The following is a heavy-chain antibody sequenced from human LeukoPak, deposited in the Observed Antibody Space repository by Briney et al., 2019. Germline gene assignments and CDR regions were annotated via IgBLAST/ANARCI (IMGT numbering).Heavy chain of an antibody. Sequence: GASVKVSCKASGYTFTNYGINWVRQAPGQGLEWMGWISAYNGNTNYTQKLQGRVTMTTDTSTSTAYMELRSLRSDDTAVYYCAREYSSSWFDPWGQGTLVTVSS. CDR2: ISAYNGNT. V-gene: IGHV1-18*01. CDR3: AREYSSSWFDP. D-gene: IGHD6-13*01. CDR1: GYTFTNYG. J-gene: IGHJ5*02.